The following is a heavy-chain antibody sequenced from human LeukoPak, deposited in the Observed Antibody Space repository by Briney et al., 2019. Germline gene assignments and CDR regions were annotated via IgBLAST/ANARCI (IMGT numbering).Heavy chain of an antibody. Sequence: HPGGSLRLSCAVSGFTFSNNWMNWVRQAPGKGLEWVANIKQDGSDKNYVDSVKGRFTISRDNAKNSLYLQMNGLRAEDTAVYYCARGIEGTTNFDYWGQGTLVTVSS. CDR2: IKQDGSDK. CDR1: GFTFSNNW. CDR3: ARGIEGTTNFDY. V-gene: IGHV3-7*01. J-gene: IGHJ4*02. D-gene: IGHD1-7*01.